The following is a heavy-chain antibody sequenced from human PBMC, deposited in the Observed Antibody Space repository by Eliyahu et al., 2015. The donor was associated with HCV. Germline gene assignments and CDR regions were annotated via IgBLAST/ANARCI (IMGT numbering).Heavy chain of an antibody. V-gene: IGHV1-46*01. CDR2: INPSGGST. Sequence: QVQLVQSGAEVKKPGASVKVSCKASGYXFTSYYMHWVRQAPGQGLXWMGIINPSGGSTSYAQKFQGRVTMTRDTSTSTVYMELSSLRSEDTAVYYCARTHMVRGVIIGPGDYWGQGTLVTVSS. J-gene: IGHJ4*02. D-gene: IGHD3-10*01. CDR1: GYXFTSYY. CDR3: ARTHMVRGVIIGPGDY.